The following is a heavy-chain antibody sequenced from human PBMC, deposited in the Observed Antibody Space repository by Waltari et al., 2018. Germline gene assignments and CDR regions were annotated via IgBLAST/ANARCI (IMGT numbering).Heavy chain of an antibody. V-gene: IGHV4-38-2*01. J-gene: IGHJ3*02. CDR3: ARHQYSSSLNDAFDI. Sequence: QVQLQESDPGLVKPSETLSLTCAVSGYSISSGYYWGWIRQPPGKGLGWIGSIYHSGSTYHNPSLRGRVTRSVDTSKNQFALKLRSVTAADAAVYYCARHQYSSSLNDAFDIWGQGTMVTVSS. D-gene: IGHD6-13*01. CDR1: GYSISSGYY. CDR2: IYHSGST.